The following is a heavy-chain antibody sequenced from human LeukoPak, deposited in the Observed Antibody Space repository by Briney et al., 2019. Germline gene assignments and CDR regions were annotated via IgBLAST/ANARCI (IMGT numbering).Heavy chain of an antibody. CDR3: ARISGITGTPIFDD. CDR1: GGSFSGYN. CDR2: INHSGSS. V-gene: IGHV4-34*01. J-gene: IGHJ4*02. D-gene: IGHD1-20*01. Sequence: SETLSLTCAVYGGSFSGYNWSWIRQPPGKGLEWIGEINHSGSSNYNPSLKSRGTISVDTSKKQFSLKLSSVTAADTAMYYCARISGITGTPIFDDRGQGTLVTVSS.